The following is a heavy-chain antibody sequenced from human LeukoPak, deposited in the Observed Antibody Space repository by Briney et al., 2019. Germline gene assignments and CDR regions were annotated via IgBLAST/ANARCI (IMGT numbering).Heavy chain of an antibody. CDR3: ARNADMAFDY. CDR1: GGSISTYY. J-gene: IGHJ4*02. V-gene: IGHV4-30-4*08. Sequence: PSETLSLTCTVSGGSISTYYWSWIRQPPGKGLEWIGYIYYSGSTYYNPSLKSRVTISVDTSKNQFSLKLSSVTAADTAVYYCARNADMAFDYWGQGTLVTVSS. D-gene: IGHD3-9*01. CDR2: IYYSGST.